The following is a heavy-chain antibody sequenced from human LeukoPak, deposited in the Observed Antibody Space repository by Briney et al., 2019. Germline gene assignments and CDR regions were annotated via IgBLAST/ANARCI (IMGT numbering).Heavy chain of an antibody. V-gene: IGHV4-59*01. CDR1: GGSISSNY. CDR3: ARDVGIAAAGYYYYGMDG. D-gene: IGHD6-13*01. CDR2: IYYSGST. Sequence: SETLSLTCTVSGGSISSNYWSWIRQPPGKGLEWIGYIYYSGSTNYNPSLKSRVTISVDTSKNQFSLKLSSVTAADTAVYYCARDVGIAAAGYYYYGMDGWGQGTTVTVSS. J-gene: IGHJ6*02.